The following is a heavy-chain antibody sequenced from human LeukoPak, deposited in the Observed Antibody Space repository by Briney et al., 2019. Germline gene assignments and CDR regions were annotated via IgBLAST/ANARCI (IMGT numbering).Heavy chain of an antibody. Sequence: SETLSLTCTVSGGSISSNYWSWIRQSPGKGLEDIGYISYSGSTNYNPSLKSRVTISVDTSKNQFSLKLSSVTAADTAVYFCARQVATDRDSNGKIEYYFDYWGQGTLVTVSS. V-gene: IGHV4-59*08. CDR3: ARQVATDRDSNGKIEYYFDY. CDR1: GGSISSNY. CDR2: ISYSGST. J-gene: IGHJ4*02. D-gene: IGHD3-22*01.